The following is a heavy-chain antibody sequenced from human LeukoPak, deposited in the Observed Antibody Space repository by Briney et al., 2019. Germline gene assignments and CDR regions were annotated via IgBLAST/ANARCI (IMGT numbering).Heavy chain of an antibody. Sequence: PGGSLGLSCAASGFTFSSYEMNWVRQAPGKGLEWISYISSSGTTIYYADSVKGRSTISRDNSKNTLYLQMNSLRAEDTAVYYCAKGQNYYDGSGYYSTDYWGQGTPVTVSS. CDR3: AKGQNYYDGSGYYSTDY. CDR2: ISSSGTTI. D-gene: IGHD3-22*01. J-gene: IGHJ4*02. CDR1: GFTFSSYE. V-gene: IGHV3-48*03.